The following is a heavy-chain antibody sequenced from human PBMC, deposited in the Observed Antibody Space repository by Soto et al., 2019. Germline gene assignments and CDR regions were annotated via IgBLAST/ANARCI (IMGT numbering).Heavy chain of an antibody. D-gene: IGHD6-13*01. CDR2: INPSGGST. V-gene: IGHV1-46*01. CDR1: GYTFTSYY. J-gene: IGHJ4*02. CDR3: ARSLSSYSSTWEIDC. Sequence: GASVKVSCKASGYTFTSYYMHWVRQAPGQGLEWMGIINPSGGSTSYAQKFQARVTITRDTSASTAYMELSSLRSEDTAVYYCARSLSSYSSTWEIDCWGQGTLVTVSS.